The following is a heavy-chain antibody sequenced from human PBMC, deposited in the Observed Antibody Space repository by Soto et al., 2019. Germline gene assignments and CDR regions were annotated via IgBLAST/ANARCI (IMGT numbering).Heavy chain of an antibody. V-gene: IGHV3-33*01. Sequence: QVQLVESGGGVVQPGRSLRLSCAASGFIFSNYGMNWVRQAPGKGLEWVAVIWYDGSNKYYADSVKDRFTISRDNSKNTLYLQMNSLRAEDTAVYYCATTLGRVASSYYWGQGTLVTVSS. CDR1: GFIFSNYG. J-gene: IGHJ4*02. D-gene: IGHD3-16*01. CDR2: IWYDGSNK. CDR3: ATTLGRVASSYY.